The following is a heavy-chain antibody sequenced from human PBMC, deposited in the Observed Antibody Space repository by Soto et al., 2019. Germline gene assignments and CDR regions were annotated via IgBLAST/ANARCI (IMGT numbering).Heavy chain of an antibody. J-gene: IGHJ6*02. Sequence: GGSLRLSCAASGFTFDDFAMCWVRQVPGKGLEWISLVNWDGDTTFYADSVKGRFIISRDNSKNSVYLQMNSLRSEDSAMYYCAKGATVTTHYQYYGMDVWGQGTTVTVSS. D-gene: IGHD4-17*01. CDR3: AKGATVTTHYQYYGMDV. V-gene: IGHV3-43D*04. CDR1: GFTFDDFA. CDR2: VNWDGDTT.